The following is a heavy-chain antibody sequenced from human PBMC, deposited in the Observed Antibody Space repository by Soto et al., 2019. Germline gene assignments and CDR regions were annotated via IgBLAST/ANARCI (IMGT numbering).Heavy chain of an antibody. J-gene: IGHJ6*02. D-gene: IGHD3-3*01. CDR2: ISYDGSNK. CDR3: ARDRITIFDGYYYGMDF. V-gene: IGHV3-30-3*01. Sequence: QVQLVESGGGVVQPGRSLRLSCAASGFTFRSYAMHWVRQAPGKGLEWVAVISYDGSNKYYADSVKGRFTISRDNSKNTVYLQRTSLRAEDTAVYYCARDRITIFDGYYYGMDFWGQGTTVTVSS. CDR1: GFTFRSYA.